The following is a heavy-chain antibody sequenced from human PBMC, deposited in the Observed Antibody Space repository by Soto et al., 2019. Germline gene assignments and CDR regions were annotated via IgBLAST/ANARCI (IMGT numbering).Heavy chain of an antibody. Sequence: ASVKVSCKASGNTVPNYAIHWVRQAPGQRLEWMGWINGGNGNTYYSEHFQGRVTFTRDTSAGTVYMQLSSLTSEATAVNYCDRDASGFSCSHYIGYFNYWGQGSLVTVSS. CDR3: DRDASGFSCSHYIGYFNY. D-gene: IGHD1-26*01. CDR2: INGGNGNT. CDR1: GNTVPNYA. V-gene: IGHV1-3*01. J-gene: IGHJ4*02.